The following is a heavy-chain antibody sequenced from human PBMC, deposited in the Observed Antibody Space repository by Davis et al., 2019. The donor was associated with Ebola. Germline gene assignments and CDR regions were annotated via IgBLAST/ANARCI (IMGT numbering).Heavy chain of an antibody. D-gene: IGHD2-15*01. V-gene: IGHV3-74*01. J-gene: IGHJ5*02. CDR1: GFTFSSYW. CDR2: INSDGSST. Sequence: HTGGSLRLSCAASGFTFSSYWMHWVRQAPGKGLVWVSRINSDGSSTSYADSVKGRFTISRDNAKNSLYLQMNSLRAEDTAVYYCARDEVVVAATGWFDPWGQGTLVTVSS. CDR3: ARDEVVVAATGWFDP.